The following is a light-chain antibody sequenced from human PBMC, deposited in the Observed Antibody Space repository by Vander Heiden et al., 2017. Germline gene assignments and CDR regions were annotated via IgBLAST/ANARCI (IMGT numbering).Light chain of an antibody. CDR2: DAS. CDR3: QQYYNWWT. CDR1: QTVRSH. Sequence: ELVMTQSPGIVSLSPGESATLSCRASQTVRSHLAWYQQKPGQAPRLLIYDASTWATGVPARFSGSGSGTDFTLTISSLQSEDFAVYYCQQYYNWWTFGQGTKVELK. V-gene: IGKV3-15*01. J-gene: IGKJ1*01.